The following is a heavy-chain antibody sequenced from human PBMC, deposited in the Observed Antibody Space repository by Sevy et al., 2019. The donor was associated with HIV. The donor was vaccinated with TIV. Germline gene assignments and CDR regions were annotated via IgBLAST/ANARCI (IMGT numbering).Heavy chain of an antibody. J-gene: IGHJ3*02. CDR3: ARIMVAAFDAFDI. V-gene: IGHV4-34*01. CDR2: INHSGST. Sequence: SETLSLTCAVYGGSFSGYSWSWIRQPPGKGLEWIGEINHSGSTNYNPSLKSRVTISVDTSKNQFSLMLSSVTAADTALYYCARIMVAAFDAFDIWGQGTMVTVSS. D-gene: IGHD2-8*01. CDR1: GGSFSGYS.